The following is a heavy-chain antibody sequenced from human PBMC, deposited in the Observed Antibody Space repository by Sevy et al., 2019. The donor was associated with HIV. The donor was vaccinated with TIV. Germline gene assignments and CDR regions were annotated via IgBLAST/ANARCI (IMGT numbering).Heavy chain of an antibody. CDR3: ASDPPPIAVAGEGY. J-gene: IGHJ4*02. Sequence: SETLSLTCTVSGGTISSGGYYWSRIRQHPGKGLEWIGYIYYSGSTYYNPSLKSRVTISVDTSKNQFSLKLSSVTAADTAVYYCASDPPPIAVAGEGYWGQGTLVTVSS. CDR2: IYYSGST. D-gene: IGHD6-19*01. CDR1: GGTISSGGYY. V-gene: IGHV4-31*03.